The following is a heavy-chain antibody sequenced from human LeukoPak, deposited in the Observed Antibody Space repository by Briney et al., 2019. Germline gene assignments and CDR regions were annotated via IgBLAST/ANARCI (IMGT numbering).Heavy chain of an antibody. D-gene: IGHD3-22*01. CDR1: GGTFSSYT. CDR2: IIPILGVA. Sequence: SVKVSCKASGGTFSSYTISWVRQAPGQGLEWVGRIIPILGVANYAQKFQGRVTITADESTSTAYMELSSLRSEDTAVYYCARTARDSSGYVPYYFDYWGQGTLVTVSS. V-gene: IGHV1-69*02. J-gene: IGHJ4*02. CDR3: ARTARDSSGYVPYYFDY.